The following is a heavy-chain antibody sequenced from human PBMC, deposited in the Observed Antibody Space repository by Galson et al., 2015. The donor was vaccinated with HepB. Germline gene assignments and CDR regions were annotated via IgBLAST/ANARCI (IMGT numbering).Heavy chain of an antibody. CDR1: GYTFTSYA. V-gene: IGHV1-3*01. Sequence: SVKVSCKASGYTFTSYAMHWVRQAPGQRLEWMGWINAGNGNTKYSQKFQGRVTITRDTSASTAYMELSSLRSEDTAVYYCARFGTDAAGTNYFDYWGQGTLVTVSS. CDR3: ARFGTDAAGTNYFDY. D-gene: IGHD6-13*01. CDR2: INAGNGNT. J-gene: IGHJ4*02.